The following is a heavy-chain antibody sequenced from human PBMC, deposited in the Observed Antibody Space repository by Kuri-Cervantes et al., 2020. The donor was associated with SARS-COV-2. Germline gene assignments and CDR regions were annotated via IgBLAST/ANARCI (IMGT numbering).Heavy chain of an antibody. CDR1: GGSISSYY. CDR2: IYYSGST. Sequence: GSLRLSCTVSGGSISSYYWSWIRQPPGKGLEWIGYIYYSGSTNYNPSLKSRVTIPVDTSKNQFSLKLSSVTVADTAVYYCARGIPLGYCSSTSCYERRNWFDPWGQGTLVTVSS. D-gene: IGHD2-2*01. J-gene: IGHJ5*02. V-gene: IGHV4-59*01. CDR3: ARGIPLGYCSSTSCYERRNWFDP.